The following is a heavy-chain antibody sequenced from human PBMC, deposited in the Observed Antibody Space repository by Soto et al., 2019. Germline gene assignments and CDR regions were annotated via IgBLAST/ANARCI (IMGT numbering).Heavy chain of an antibody. CDR2: IYSGGST. D-gene: IGHD6-6*01. J-gene: IGHJ6*03. CDR3: GRVMSSSSVLVGRHYSYSTVF. Sequence: GGSLRLSCAASGFTVSSNYMSWVRQAPGKGLEWVSVIYSGGSTYYADSVKGRFTISRDNSKNTLYLQMNRLRAEDTAVYYGGRVMSSSSVLVGRHYSYSTVFWCKPILVTVFS. CDR1: GFTVSSNY. V-gene: IGHV3-66*01.